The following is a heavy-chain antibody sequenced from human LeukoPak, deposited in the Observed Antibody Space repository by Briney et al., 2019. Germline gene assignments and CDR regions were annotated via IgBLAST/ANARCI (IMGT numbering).Heavy chain of an antibody. Sequence: SETLSLTCAVYGGSFSGYYWSWIRQPPGKGLEWIGEINHSGSTNYNPSLKSRVTISVDTSKNQFSLKLSSVTAADTAVYYCARGRSYCSSTSCPRRRYYYYGMDVWGQGTTVTVSS. J-gene: IGHJ6*02. D-gene: IGHD2-2*01. CDR3: ARGRSYCSSTSCPRRRYYYYGMDV. CDR1: GGSFSGYY. CDR2: INHSGST. V-gene: IGHV4-34*01.